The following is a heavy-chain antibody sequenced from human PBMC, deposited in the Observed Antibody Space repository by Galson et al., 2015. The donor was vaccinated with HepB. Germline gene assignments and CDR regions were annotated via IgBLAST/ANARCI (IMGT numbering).Heavy chain of an antibody. D-gene: IGHD2-15*01. CDR1: GFTFSSYA. CDR3: AKVLGYCRGGSCYSDYYYGMGV. CDR2: IIGSDGST. Sequence: SLRLSCAASGFTFSSYAMSWVRQAPGKGLEWVSNIIGSDGSTYYADSVRGRFTISRDNSKKTVYLQMNSLRAEDTAAYYCAKVLGYCRGGSCYSDYYYGMGVWGQGTTVTVSS. V-gene: IGHV3-23*01. J-gene: IGHJ6*02.